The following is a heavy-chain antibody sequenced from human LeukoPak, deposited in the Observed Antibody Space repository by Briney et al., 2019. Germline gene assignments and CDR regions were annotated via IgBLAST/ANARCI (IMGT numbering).Heavy chain of an antibody. Sequence: PGGSLRLSCAASGFTFSSYWMSWVRQAPGKGLEWVANIKQDGSEKYYVDSVKGRFTISRDNAKNSLYLQMNSLRADDTAVYYCARDVKAYYYDSSGYYYGIPFDYWGQGTLVTVSS. J-gene: IGHJ4*02. CDR1: GFTFSSYW. D-gene: IGHD3-22*01. V-gene: IGHV3-7*01. CDR3: ARDVKAYYYDSSGYYYGIPFDY. CDR2: IKQDGSEK.